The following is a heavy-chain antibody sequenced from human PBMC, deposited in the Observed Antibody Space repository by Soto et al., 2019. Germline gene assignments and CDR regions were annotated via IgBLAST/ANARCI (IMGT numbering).Heavy chain of an antibody. J-gene: IGHJ6*03. Sequence: AGGSLRLSCAASGFTFSRYWMSWVRQAPGKGLEWVANINQDGSEKYYVDSVKGRFTISRDNAKNSLYLQMNSLRAEDTAVYYCARVESKYPFFYMDVWGKGTTVTVSS. CDR1: GFTFSRYW. CDR3: ARVESKYPFFYMDV. CDR2: INQDGSEK. D-gene: IGHD2-2*01. V-gene: IGHV3-7*01.